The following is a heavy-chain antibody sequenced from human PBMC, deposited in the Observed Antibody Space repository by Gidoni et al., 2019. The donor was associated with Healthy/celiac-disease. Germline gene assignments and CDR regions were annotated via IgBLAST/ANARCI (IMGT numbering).Heavy chain of an antibody. CDR3: ASRPNYDFWSGYPI. V-gene: IGHV4-59*01. J-gene: IGHJ4*02. CDR1: GGSISSYY. CDR2: IYYSGST. D-gene: IGHD3-3*01. Sequence: QVQLQESGPGLVKPSETLSLTCTVSGGSISSYYWSWIRQPPGKGLEWIGYIYYSGSTTYNPSLKSRVTISVDTSKNQFSLKLSSVTAADTAVYYCASRPNYDFWSGYPIWGQGTLVTVSS.